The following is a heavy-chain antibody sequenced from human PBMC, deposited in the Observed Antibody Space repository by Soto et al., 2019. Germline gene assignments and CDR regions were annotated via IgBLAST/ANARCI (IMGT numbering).Heavy chain of an antibody. V-gene: IGHV3-23*01. CDR2: ISGSGGST. CDR3: AYSSTPFDY. D-gene: IGHD6-13*01. Sequence: GGSLRLSCAASGFTVSSNYMSWVRQAPGKGLEWVSAISGSGGSTYYAGSVKGRFTISRDNSKNTLYLQINSLRAEDTAVYYCAYSSTPFDYWGQGTLVTVSS. J-gene: IGHJ4*02. CDR1: GFTVSSNY.